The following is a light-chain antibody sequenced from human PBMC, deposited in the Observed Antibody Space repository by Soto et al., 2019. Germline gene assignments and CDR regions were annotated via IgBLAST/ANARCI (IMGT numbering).Light chain of an antibody. CDR1: QSVSSN. J-gene: IGKJ3*01. V-gene: IGKV3-15*01. CDR3: QQYNNWPPKFT. CDR2: GAS. Sequence: EIVMTQSPATLSVSPGERATLSCRASQSVSSNLAWYQQKPGQAPRLRLYGASTRATGIPARFSGSGSGTEFTLTISSLQSEDFAVYYCQQYNNWPPKFTFGPGTKVDIK.